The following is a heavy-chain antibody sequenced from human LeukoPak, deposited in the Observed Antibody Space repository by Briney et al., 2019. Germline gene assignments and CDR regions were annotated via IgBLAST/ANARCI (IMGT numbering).Heavy chain of an antibody. J-gene: IGHJ4*02. CDR2: IDSDGGDK. D-gene: IGHD2-8*02. CDR1: DFTLSPYW. V-gene: IGHV3-7*01. Sequence: PGGSLRLSCAASDFTLSPYWMTWVRQAPGRGREWVANIDSDGGDKYYGDSVKGRFSISGDNAENSLFLQMNNLRVEDSAVYYCARGGSGSSKYWVFWGQGTLVTVSS. CDR3: ARGGSGSSKYWVF.